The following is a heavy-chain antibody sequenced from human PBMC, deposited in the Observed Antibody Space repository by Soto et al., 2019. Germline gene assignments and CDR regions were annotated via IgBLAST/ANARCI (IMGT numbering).Heavy chain of an antibody. D-gene: IGHD5-12*01. Sequence: QVQLVESGGGVVQPGRSLRLSCAASGFTFSSYGMHWVRQAPGKGLEWVAVIWYDGSNKYYADSVKGRFTISRDNSKNTRYLQMNSLRAEDTAVYYCARDQLGYSGYDPRDYFDYWGQGTLVTVSS. CDR3: ARDQLGYSGYDPRDYFDY. V-gene: IGHV3-33*01. J-gene: IGHJ4*02. CDR2: IWYDGSNK. CDR1: GFTFSSYG.